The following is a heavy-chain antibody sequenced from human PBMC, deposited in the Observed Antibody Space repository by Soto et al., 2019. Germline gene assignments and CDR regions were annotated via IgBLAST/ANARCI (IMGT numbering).Heavy chain of an antibody. V-gene: IGHV4-59*01. CDR3: AFFLLLYVDHRDLHSFPTRRSTDL. J-gene: IGHJ2*01. CDR2: IYYSGST. CDR1: GGSISSYY. D-gene: IGHD3-10*01. Sequence: SETLSLTCTVSGGSISSYYWSWIRQPPGKGLEWIGYIYYSGSTNYNPSLKSRVTISINTSKNQFSLKLSSVTAADTAVYYCAFFLLLYVDHRDLHSFPTRRSTDL.